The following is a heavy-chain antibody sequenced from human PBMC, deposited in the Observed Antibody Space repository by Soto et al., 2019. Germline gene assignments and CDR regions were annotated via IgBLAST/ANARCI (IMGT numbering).Heavy chain of an antibody. J-gene: IGHJ4*02. V-gene: IGHV4-31*03. Sequence: CFVSGYSITAGGYYWSWIRHHPGKGLEWIGSFYSSGSIIYNPSLRSRVSISGDTSSNQFSLRLSPVTAADTALYYCAGSKNRGVSFDYWGQGALVTVSS. D-gene: IGHD3-10*01. CDR2: FYSSGSI. CDR3: AGSKNRGVSFDY. CDR1: GYSITAGGYY.